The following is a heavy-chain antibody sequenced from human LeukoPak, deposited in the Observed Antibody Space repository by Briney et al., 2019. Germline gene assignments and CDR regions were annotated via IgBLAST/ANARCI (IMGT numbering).Heavy chain of an antibody. V-gene: IGHV3-66*01. D-gene: IGHD2-2*01. CDR3: ARAVVVPAAIRY. Sequence: AGGSLRLSCAASGFTVSSNYMSWVRQAPGKGLEWVSVIYSGGSTYYAESVKGRFTISRDNSKNTLYLQMNSLRAEDTAVYYCARAVVVPAAIRYWGQGTLVTVSS. J-gene: IGHJ4*02. CDR1: GFTVSSNY. CDR2: IYSGGST.